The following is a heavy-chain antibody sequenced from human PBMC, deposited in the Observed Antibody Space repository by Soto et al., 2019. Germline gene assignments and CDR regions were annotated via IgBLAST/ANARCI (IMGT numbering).Heavy chain of an antibody. CDR3: ARSSLAVAGQLYYYGMDV. Sequence: SVKVSCKASGYTFTSYYMHWVRQAPGQGLEWMGRIIPILGIANYAQKFQGRVTITADKSTSTAYMELSSLRSEDTAVYYCARSSLAVAGQLYYYGMDVWGQGTTVTVSS. V-gene: IGHV1-69*02. CDR1: GYTFTSYY. CDR2: IIPILGIA. D-gene: IGHD6-19*01. J-gene: IGHJ6*02.